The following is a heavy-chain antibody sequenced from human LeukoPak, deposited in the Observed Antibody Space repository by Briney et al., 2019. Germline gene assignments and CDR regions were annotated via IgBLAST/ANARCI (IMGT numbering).Heavy chain of an antibody. Sequence: ASVKVSCKASGYTFTSYDINWVRQATGQGLEWMGWMNPNSGNTGYAQKFQGRVTMTRNTSISTAYMELSSLRSEDTAVYYCARVKTDFDWLVTPYYYYYYMDVWGKGTTVTISS. CDR1: GYTFTSYD. J-gene: IGHJ6*03. V-gene: IGHV1-8*01. D-gene: IGHD3-9*01. CDR3: ARVKTDFDWLVTPYYYYYYMDV. CDR2: MNPNSGNT.